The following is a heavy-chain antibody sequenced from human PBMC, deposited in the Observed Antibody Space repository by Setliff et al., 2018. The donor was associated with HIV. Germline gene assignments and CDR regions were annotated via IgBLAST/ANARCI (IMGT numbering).Heavy chain of an antibody. J-gene: IGHJ4*02. CDR2: INWNGGST. CDR3: ARKLRDGYYIDY. D-gene: IGHD3-10*01. V-gene: IGHV3-20*04. CDR1: GFTFDNYG. Sequence: PGGSLRLSCAASGFTFDNYGMTWVRQAPGKGLEWVSGINWNGGSTGYAGSVKGRFTISRDNSKKTLYLQMNSLRAEDTAVYYCARKLRDGYYIDYWGQGTLVTVSS.